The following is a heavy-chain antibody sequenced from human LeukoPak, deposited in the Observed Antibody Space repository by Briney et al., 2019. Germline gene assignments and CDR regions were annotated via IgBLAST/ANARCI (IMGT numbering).Heavy chain of an antibody. Sequence: PSETLSLTCAVYGGSFSGYYWSWIRQPPGKGLEWIGEINHSGSTNYNPSLKSRVTISVDTSKNQFSLKLSSVTAADTAVYYCARPHSYSNYVSARSYYYGMDVWGQGTTVTVSS. CDR2: INHSGST. J-gene: IGHJ6*02. V-gene: IGHV4-34*01. CDR1: GGSFSGYY. D-gene: IGHD4-4*01. CDR3: ARPHSYSNYVSARSYYYGMDV.